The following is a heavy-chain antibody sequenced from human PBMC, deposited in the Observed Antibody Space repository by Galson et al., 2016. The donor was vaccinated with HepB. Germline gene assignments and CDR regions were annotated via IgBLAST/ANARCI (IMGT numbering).Heavy chain of an antibody. Sequence: SLRLSCAASGFTFSSYSMNWVRQAPGKGLEWVSYISSSSSTIYYADTVKGRFTISRDNAKSSLYLQMNSLRAEDTAVYYCARDMELRFLEWFTEGYFDYWGQGTLVTVSS. CDR2: ISSSSSTI. CDR1: GFTFSSYS. D-gene: IGHD3-3*01. V-gene: IGHV3-48*04. J-gene: IGHJ4*02. CDR3: ARDMELRFLEWFTEGYFDY.